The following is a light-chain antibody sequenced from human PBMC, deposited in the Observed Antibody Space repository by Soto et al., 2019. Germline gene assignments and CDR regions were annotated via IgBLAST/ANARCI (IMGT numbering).Light chain of an antibody. V-gene: IGKV3-11*01. J-gene: IGKJ3*01. Sequence: EIVLTQSPATLSLSPGERATLSCRASQSVNNYLSWYQQRPGQAPRLLIYVASYRATGIPARFSGSGSGTDFTLTISSLEPEDFAVYYCQHRNNRPFSFGPGTKVDIK. CDR2: VAS. CDR3: QHRNNRPFS. CDR1: QSVNNY.